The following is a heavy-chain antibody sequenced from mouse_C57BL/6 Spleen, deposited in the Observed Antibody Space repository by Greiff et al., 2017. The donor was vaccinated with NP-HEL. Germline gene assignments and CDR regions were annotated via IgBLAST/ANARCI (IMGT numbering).Heavy chain of an antibody. CDR2: IDPSDSYT. J-gene: IGHJ2*01. CDR1: GYTFTSYW. Sequence: VQLQQSGAELVKPGASVKLSCKASGYTFTSYWMQWVKQRPGQGLEWIGEIDPSDSYTNYNQKFKGKATLTVDKSSSTAYLPLSSLTSEDSAGYYCARSREYDGGWYFDYWGQGTTLTVAS. D-gene: IGHD2-14*01. CDR3: ARSREYDGGWYFDY. V-gene: IGHV1-50*01.